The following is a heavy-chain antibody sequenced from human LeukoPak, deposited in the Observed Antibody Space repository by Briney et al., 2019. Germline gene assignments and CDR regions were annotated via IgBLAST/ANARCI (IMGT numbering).Heavy chain of an antibody. Sequence: SETLSLTCTVSGGSISSYYWSWIRQPPGKGLERIGHIYYSGSTNYNPSLKSRVTISVDTSKNQFSLKLSSVSAADTAVYYCARGLPGLLYYFDYWGQGTLVTVSS. V-gene: IGHV4-59*01. D-gene: IGHD1-26*01. CDR3: ARGLPGLLYYFDY. CDR1: GGSISSYY. CDR2: IYYSGST. J-gene: IGHJ4*02.